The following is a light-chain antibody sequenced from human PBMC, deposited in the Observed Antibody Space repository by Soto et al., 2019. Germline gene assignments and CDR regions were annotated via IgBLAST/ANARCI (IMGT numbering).Light chain of an antibody. J-gene: IGKJ2*01. Sequence: DIQMTQSPSSLSASVGDRVTITCRASQSISNNLIWYQQKSGKAPNLLINAASSLPSGVPARFSGSGSGTDFPLTISRLQPEDFATYYWQQYNSYPSTFGQGTKVEIK. CDR1: QSISNN. V-gene: IGKV1-39*01. CDR2: AAS. CDR3: QQYNSYPST.